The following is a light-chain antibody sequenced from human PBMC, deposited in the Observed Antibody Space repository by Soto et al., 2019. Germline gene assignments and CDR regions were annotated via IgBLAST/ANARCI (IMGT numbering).Light chain of an antibody. V-gene: IGLV2-11*01. CDR2: DVT. J-gene: IGLJ1*01. CDR1: SSDVGGYNY. Sequence: QSALTQPRSVSGSPGQSVTISCTGTSSDVGGYNYVSWYQQHPGKAPKLMICDVTKRPSGVPDRFSDSKSGNTASLTISGLQAEDEADYYCCSYAGGPYVFGTGTKLTVL. CDR3: CSYAGGPYV.